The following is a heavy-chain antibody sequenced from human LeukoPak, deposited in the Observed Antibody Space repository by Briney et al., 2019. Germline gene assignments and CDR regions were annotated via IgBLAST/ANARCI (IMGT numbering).Heavy chain of an antibody. CDR2: INHSEST. D-gene: IGHD3-9*01. CDR3: AAQLRYFDWLFPIHGYFQH. V-gene: IGHV4-34*01. CDR1: GGSFSGYY. Sequence: SETLSLTCAVYGGSFSGYYWSWIRQPPGKGLEWIGEINHSESTNYNPSLKSRVTISVDTSKNQFSLKLSSVTAADTAVYYCAAQLRYFDWLFPIHGYFQHWGQGTLVTVSS. J-gene: IGHJ1*01.